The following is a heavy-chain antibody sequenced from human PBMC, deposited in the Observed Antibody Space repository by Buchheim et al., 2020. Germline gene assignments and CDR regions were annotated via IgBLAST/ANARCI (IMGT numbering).Heavy chain of an antibody. J-gene: IGHJ6*03. CDR1: GGSISSGGYY. V-gene: IGHV4-31*03. CDR2: IYYSGST. Sequence: QVQLQESGPGLVKPSQTLSLTCTVSGGSISSGGYYWSWIRQHPGKGLEWIGYIYYSGSTYYNPSLKGRVTISVDTSKNQFSLKLSSVTAADTAVYYCARAGPGYSSSWLNYYYYYMDVWGKGTT. CDR3: ARAGPGYSSSWLNYYYYYMDV. D-gene: IGHD6-13*01.